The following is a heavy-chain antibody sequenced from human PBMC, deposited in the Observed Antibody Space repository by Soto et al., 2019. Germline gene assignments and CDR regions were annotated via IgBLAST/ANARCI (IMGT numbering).Heavy chain of an antibody. CDR3: AREFEVLRYFDFPFDY. V-gene: IGHV3-30-3*01. D-gene: IGHD3-9*01. CDR2: ISYDGSNK. CDR1: GFTFSSYA. Sequence: QVQLVESGGGVVQPGRSLRLSCAASGFTFSSYAMHWVRQAPGKGLEWVAVISYDGSNKYYADSVKGRFTISRDNSKNTLYLQMNSLRAEDTAVYYCAREFEVLRYFDFPFDYWGQGTLVTVSS. J-gene: IGHJ4*02.